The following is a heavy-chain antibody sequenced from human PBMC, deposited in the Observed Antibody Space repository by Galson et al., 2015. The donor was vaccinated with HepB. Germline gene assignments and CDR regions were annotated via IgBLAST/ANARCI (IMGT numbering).Heavy chain of an antibody. CDR1: GFTFSSYA. Sequence: SLRLSCAASGFTFSSYAMHWVRQAPGKGLEWVAVVSYDGSNKYYADSVKGRFTISRDNSKNTLYLQMNSLRAEDTAVYYCARDPGGYCSGGSCNLGDYYYYGMDVWGQGTTVTVSS. CDR2: VSYDGSNK. J-gene: IGHJ6*02. V-gene: IGHV3-30-3*01. CDR3: ARDPGGYCSGGSCNLGDYYYYGMDV. D-gene: IGHD2-15*01.